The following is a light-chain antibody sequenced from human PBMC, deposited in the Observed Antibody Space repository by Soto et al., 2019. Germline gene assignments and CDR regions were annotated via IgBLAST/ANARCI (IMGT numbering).Light chain of an antibody. J-gene: IGLJ2*01. CDR3: CSYAGTLTPA. CDR2: DVS. CDR1: SGDVGAYNF. Sequence: QSALTQPRSVSGSPGQSVTISCTGTSGDVGAYNFVSWYQQHPGKAPKLMIFDVSARPSGVPHRFSGSKSGSTASLTISGLQAEDEADYYCCSYAGTLTPAFGGGTKVTVL. V-gene: IGLV2-11*01.